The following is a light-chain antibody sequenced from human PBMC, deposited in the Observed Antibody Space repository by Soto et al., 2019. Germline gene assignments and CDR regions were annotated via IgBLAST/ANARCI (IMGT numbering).Light chain of an antibody. J-gene: IGLJ1*01. CDR2: EVN. V-gene: IGLV2-23*02. CDR3: CSHAGRSSPYG. Sequence: QSVLTQPASVSGSPGQSITISCTGTNSDIGSYDLVSWYQQHPGKAPELMIYEVNKRPSGVSNRFSGSKSGNTASLTISGLRAEDEADYYCCSHAGRSSPYGFGPGTKVTVL. CDR1: NSDIGSYDL.